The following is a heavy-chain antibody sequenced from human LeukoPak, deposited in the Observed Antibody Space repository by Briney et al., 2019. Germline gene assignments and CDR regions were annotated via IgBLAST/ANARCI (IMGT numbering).Heavy chain of an antibody. CDR3: ARDSFGLELRC. V-gene: IGHV1-69*04. CDR1: GGTFSSYA. D-gene: IGHD1-7*01. CDR2: IIPILGIA. Sequence: GASVKVSCKAFGGTFSSYAISWVRQAPGQGLEWMGRIIPILGIANYAQKFQGRVTITADKSTSTAYMELSSLRSEDTAVYYCARDSFGLELRCWGQGTLVTVSS. J-gene: IGHJ4*02.